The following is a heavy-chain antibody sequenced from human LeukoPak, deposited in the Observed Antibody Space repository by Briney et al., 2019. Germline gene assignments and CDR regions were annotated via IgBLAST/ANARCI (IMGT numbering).Heavy chain of an antibody. CDR2: IYTSGST. V-gene: IGHV4-4*09. CDR3: ARQAKKDIVVVPAAWNDYYYYYMDV. D-gene: IGHD2-2*01. Sequence: PSETLSLTCTVSGGSISSYYWSWIRQPPGKGLEWIGYIYTSGSTNYNPSLKSRVTISVDTSKNQFSLKLSSVTAADTAVYYCARQAKKDIVVVPAAWNDYYYYYMDVWGKGTTVTVSS. J-gene: IGHJ6*03. CDR1: GGSISSYY.